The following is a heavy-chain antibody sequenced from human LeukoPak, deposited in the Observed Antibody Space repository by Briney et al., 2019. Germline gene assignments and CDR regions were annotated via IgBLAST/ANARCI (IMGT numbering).Heavy chain of an antibody. Sequence: PGGSLRLSCVVSGFTSSSYWMSWVRQAPGKGLEWVANVNQDGSEQYYVDSVKGRFIISKDNAKNSLYLQMNSLRVEDTAVYYCARAAAAGTVDYWGQETLVIVSS. CDR1: GFTSSSYW. J-gene: IGHJ4*02. D-gene: IGHD6-13*01. CDR3: ARAAAAGTVDY. V-gene: IGHV3-7*01. CDR2: VNQDGSEQ.